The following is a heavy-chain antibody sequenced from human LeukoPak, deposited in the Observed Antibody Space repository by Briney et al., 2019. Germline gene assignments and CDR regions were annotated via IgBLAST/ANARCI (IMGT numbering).Heavy chain of an antibody. V-gene: IGHV3-23*01. CDR3: AKGLVREVILSPSFDY. CDR2: ISHTGGTT. CDR1: GFTFSTYD. D-gene: IGHD3-10*01. Sequence: PGGSLRLSCAASGFTFSTYDMSWVRQAPGKGLEWVSGISHTGGTTNYADSVKGRFTISRDNSKNTLYMQMNSLRAEDTAVYYCAKGLVREVILSPSFDYWGQGTLVTVSS. J-gene: IGHJ4*02.